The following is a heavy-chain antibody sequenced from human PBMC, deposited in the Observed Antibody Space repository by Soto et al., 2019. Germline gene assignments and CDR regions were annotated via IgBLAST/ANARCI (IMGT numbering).Heavy chain of an antibody. Sequence: PSETLSLTCTVSGGSLSSYYWSWIRQSPGKGLENLGYIYFSDSTNYNPSFKSRITISVDTSRNQFFLTLSSMTAADTAVYYCASFGVASMNWFDPWGQGTLVTVSS. CDR2: IYFSDST. CDR1: GGSLSSYY. V-gene: IGHV4-4*09. CDR3: ASFGVASMNWFDP. J-gene: IGHJ5*02. D-gene: IGHD3-3*01.